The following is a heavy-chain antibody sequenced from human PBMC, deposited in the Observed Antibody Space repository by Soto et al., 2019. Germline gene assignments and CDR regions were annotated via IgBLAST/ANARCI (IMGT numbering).Heavy chain of an antibody. CDR1: GFTFSSYG. J-gene: IGHJ4*02. V-gene: IGHV3-33*01. CDR3: ARATGIAASQY. D-gene: IGHD6-13*01. Sequence: QVQLVESGGGVVQPGRSLRLSCAASGFTFSSYGMHWVRQAPGKGVEWVAVIWYDGSNKYYADSVKGRFTISRDNSKNTLYLQMNSLRAEDTAVYYCARATGIAASQYWGQGTLVTVSS. CDR2: IWYDGSNK.